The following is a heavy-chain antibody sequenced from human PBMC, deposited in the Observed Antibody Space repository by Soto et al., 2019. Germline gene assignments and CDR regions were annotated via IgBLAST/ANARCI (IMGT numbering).Heavy chain of an antibody. Sequence: QVQLVQSGAEVRKPGSSVKVSCQASGDTFSNFAITWVRQAPGQGLDWMGGIIPIFGKVYYAHKFQGRVTITADEAPTKAYLGLVRLRSDDTATDYWAKMDPVFEGGEGFDPWCQGTLVTVSS. CDR3: AKMDPVFEGGEGFDP. V-gene: IGHV1-69*01. CDR2: IIPIFGKV. CDR1: GDTFSNFA. J-gene: IGHJ5*02. D-gene: IGHD3-16*01.